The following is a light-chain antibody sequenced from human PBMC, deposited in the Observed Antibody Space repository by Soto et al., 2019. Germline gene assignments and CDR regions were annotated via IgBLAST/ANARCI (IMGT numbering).Light chain of an antibody. J-gene: IGLJ1*01. Sequence: QSALTQPASVSGSPGQSIAISCTGTSSDVGGYNYVSWYQQHPDKAPKLIIHEVSNRPSGVSDPFSDSKSGNTASLSISGPQSDGEADYYCSSHTTYSTRVFGSGTKLTVL. CDR3: SSHTTYSTRV. CDR1: SSDVGGYNY. V-gene: IGLV2-14*01. CDR2: EVS.